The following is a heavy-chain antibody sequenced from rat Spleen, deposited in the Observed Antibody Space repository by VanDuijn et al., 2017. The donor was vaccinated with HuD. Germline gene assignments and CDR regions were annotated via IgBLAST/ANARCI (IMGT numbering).Heavy chain of an antibody. CDR1: GFTFSHFP. Sequence: EVQLVESGGGLVQPGRSMKLSCAASGFTFSHFPMAWVRQAPTKGLEWVATISTSGGNTYYRDSVKGRFTVSRDNAKSILYLQMDSLRSEDTATYYCARYGSFDNWFAYWGQGTLVTVSS. CDR3: ARYGSFDNWFAY. D-gene: IGHD1-12*02. CDR2: ISTSGGNT. V-gene: IGHV5-46*01. J-gene: IGHJ3*01.